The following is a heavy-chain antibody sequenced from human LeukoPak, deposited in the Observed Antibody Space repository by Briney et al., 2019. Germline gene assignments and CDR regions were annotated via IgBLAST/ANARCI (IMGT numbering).Heavy chain of an antibody. CDR3: ATYNQYSYAVR. CDR1: GYTFTGYY. J-gene: IGHJ4*02. CDR2: IIPIFGTA. V-gene: IGHV1-69*05. Sequence: GASVKVSCKASGYTFTGYYMHWVRQAPGQGLEWMGGIIPIFGTANYAQKFQGRVTITTDESTSTAYMELSSLRSEDTAVYYCATYNQYSYAVRWGQGTLVTVSS. D-gene: IGHD5-18*01.